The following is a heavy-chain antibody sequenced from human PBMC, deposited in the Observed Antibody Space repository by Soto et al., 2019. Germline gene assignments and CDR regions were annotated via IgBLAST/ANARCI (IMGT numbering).Heavy chain of an antibody. CDR2: ISSSSSYI. CDR3: ARGVLIWFGECPY. J-gene: IGHJ4*02. V-gene: IGHV3-21*01. CDR1: GFTFSSYS. D-gene: IGHD3-10*01. Sequence: GGSLRLSCAASGFTFSSYSMNWVRQAPGKGLEWVSSISSSSSYIYYADSVKGRFTISRDNAKNSLYLQMNSLRAEDTAVYYCARGVLIWFGECPYWGQGTLVTVSS.